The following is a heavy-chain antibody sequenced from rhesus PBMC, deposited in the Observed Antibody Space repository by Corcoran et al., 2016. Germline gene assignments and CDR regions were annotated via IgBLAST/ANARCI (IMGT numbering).Heavy chain of an antibody. Sequence: EVQLVESGGGLVQPGGSLRLSCAASGFTFSSYGMHWVRQAPGKGLEWVAVISFDGRNKDYADYVKGRFTISRDTSKNMLYLQMTNRKLDDTAVYYCARGDAFDFWGQGLRVTVS. CDR2: ISFDGRNK. CDR3: ARGDAFDF. V-gene: IGHV3-54*02. J-gene: IGHJ3*01. CDR1: GFTFSSYG.